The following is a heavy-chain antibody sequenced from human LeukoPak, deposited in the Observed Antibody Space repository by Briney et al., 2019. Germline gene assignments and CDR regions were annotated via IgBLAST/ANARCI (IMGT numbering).Heavy chain of an antibody. Sequence: WXTPNSGNTGYAQKFQGRVTMTRNTSISTAYMELSSLRSEDTAVYYCATGPLYSSSWYPLDYWGQGTLVTVSS. V-gene: IGHV1-8*01. CDR2: XTPNSGNT. D-gene: IGHD6-13*01. CDR3: ATGPLYSSSWYPLDY. J-gene: IGHJ4*02.